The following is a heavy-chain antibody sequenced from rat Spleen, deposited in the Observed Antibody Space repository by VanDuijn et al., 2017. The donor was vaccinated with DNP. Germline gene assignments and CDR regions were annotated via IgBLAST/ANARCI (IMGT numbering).Heavy chain of an antibody. V-gene: IGHV5-7*01. CDR1: GFTFSNYY. J-gene: IGHJ4*01. CDR2: ISYDVTRT. CDR3: ARPNYPGIPFLAMDA. D-gene: IGHD1-4*01. Sequence: EVQLVESGGGLVQPGRSLKLSCAASGFTFSNYYMVWVRQAPKKGLEWVATISYDVTRTYYRDSVKGRFTISRDNAKSTLNLQMDSLRSEDTATYYCARPNYPGIPFLAMDAWGQGTSVTVSS.